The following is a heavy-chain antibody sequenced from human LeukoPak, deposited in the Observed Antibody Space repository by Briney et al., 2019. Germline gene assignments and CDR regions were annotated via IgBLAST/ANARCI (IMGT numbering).Heavy chain of an antibody. J-gene: IGHJ4*02. Sequence: PGGSLRLSCAASGFTFSSYWMSWVRQAPGKGLEWVANIKQDGSEKYYVDSVKGRFTISRDNAKNSLYLQMNSLRAEDTAVYYCARAAPGVLWSGELPRKFDYWGQGTLVTVSS. CDR3: ARAAPGVLWSGELPRKFDY. CDR2: IKQDGSEK. D-gene: IGHD3-10*01. V-gene: IGHV3-7*01. CDR1: GFTFSSYW.